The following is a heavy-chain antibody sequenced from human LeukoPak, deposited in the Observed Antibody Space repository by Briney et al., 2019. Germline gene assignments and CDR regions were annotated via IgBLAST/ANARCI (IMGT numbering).Heavy chain of an antibody. CDR1: GFTLSIHW. Sequence: GGSLRLSRAPSGFTLSIHWMHWVRQAPGKGLVWVSRINSDGSGTSYADSVKGRFTISRDNAKNTLYLQMNSLRAEDTAVYFCARDSLEVVTYFDYWGQGTLVTVSS. CDR3: ARDSLEVVTYFDY. V-gene: IGHV3-74*01. CDR2: INSDGSGT. J-gene: IGHJ4*02. D-gene: IGHD3-22*01.